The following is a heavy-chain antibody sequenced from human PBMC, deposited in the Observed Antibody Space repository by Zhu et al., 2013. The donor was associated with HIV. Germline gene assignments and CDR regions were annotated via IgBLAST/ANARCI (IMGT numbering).Heavy chain of an antibody. CDR2: MNTYHGDT. Sequence: QVQLVQSGPEVKKPGASLKVSCKASGYSFDMFGITWVRQAPGKGLEWMGWMNTYHGDTTTAQTFQGRLTMTRDTSTRTAYLDLNRLTSDDTAVYFCARGGQVITRDRLLGDYWGQGTLVSVSS. D-gene: IGHD2-21*01. J-gene: IGHJ4*02. V-gene: IGHV1-18*01. CDR1: GYSFDMFG. CDR3: ARGGQVITRDRLLGDY.